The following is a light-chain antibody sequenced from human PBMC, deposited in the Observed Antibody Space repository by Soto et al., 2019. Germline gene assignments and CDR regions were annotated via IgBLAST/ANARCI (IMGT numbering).Light chain of an antibody. CDR3: QQYGRLPLS. J-gene: IGKJ4*01. CDR2: GAS. Sequence: EILLTQSPGTLSLSPGDRATLSCRASQSLTNSFLAWYQQKPGQTPRLLIYGASFRATDIPDRFSGSGSGTDFTLTISRLEPEDFAVYFCQQYGRLPLSFCGGTKVEIK. CDR1: QSLTNSF. V-gene: IGKV3-20*01.